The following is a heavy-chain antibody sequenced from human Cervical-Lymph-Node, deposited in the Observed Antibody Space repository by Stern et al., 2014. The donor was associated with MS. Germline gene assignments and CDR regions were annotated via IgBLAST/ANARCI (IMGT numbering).Heavy chain of an antibody. V-gene: IGHV5-51*01. J-gene: IGHJ4*02. Sequence: VQLVQSGAEVKKPGESLKISCKISGYIFTNYWIAWVRQMPGKGLEWMGIIYPGDSDIRYSPSFQGQVTISGDKSISPAYLEWTSLKASDTAIYYCARQRSGAHFDNWGQGTRVTVSS. CDR3: ARQRSGAHFDN. CDR1: GYIFTNYW. D-gene: IGHD1-26*01. CDR2: IYPGDSDI.